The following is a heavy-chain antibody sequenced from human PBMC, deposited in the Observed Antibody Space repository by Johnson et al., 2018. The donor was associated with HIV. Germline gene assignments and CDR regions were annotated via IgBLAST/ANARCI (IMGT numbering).Heavy chain of an antibody. J-gene: IGHJ3*02. CDR2: IKHDGSRI. V-gene: IGHV3-7*01. CDR1: GFTFSTSW. CDR3: ARDVAYRYDGDGWADAFDI. D-gene: IGHD2-21*01. Sequence: VQLVESGGGLVKPGGSLRLSCAASGFTFSTSWMNWVRQAPGRGLEWVANIKHDGSRIQYMDSVKGRFTISRDNTRHLLFLQMNTLRAGDPAVYYCARDVAYRYDGDGWADAFDIWGQGTMVTVSA.